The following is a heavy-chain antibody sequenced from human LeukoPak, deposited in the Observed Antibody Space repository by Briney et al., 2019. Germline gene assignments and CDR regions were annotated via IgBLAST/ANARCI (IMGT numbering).Heavy chain of an antibody. CDR3: ARGKASGGLSWIQLWSDRFDY. J-gene: IGHJ4*02. D-gene: IGHD5-18*01. Sequence: ASVKVSCKASGYTFTSYGISWVRQAPGQGLEWMGWISAYNGNTNYAQKLQGRVTMTTDTSTSTAYMELRSLRSDDTAVYYCARGKASGGLSWIQLWSDRFDYWGQGTLVTVSS. CDR2: ISAYNGNT. V-gene: IGHV1-18*01. CDR1: GYTFTSYG.